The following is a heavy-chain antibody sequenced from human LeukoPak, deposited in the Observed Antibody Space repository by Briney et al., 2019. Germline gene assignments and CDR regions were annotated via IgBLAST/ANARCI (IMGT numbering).Heavy chain of an antibody. CDR1: GGTFSSYA. CDR2: IIPIFGTA. V-gene: IGHV1-69*05. J-gene: IGHJ6*03. D-gene: IGHD6-13*01. Sequence: GASVKVSCKASGGTFSSYAISWVRQAPGQGLEWMGGIIPIFGTANYAQKFQGRVTITTDESTSTAYMELSSLRSEDTAVYYCARAVTEYSSNYYYYMDVRGKGTTVTVSS. CDR3: ARAVTEYSSNYYYYMDV.